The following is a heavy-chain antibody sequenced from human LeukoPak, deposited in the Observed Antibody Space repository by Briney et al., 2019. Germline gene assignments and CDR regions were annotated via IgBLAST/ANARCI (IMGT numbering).Heavy chain of an antibody. V-gene: IGHV4-31*03. CDR3: ARGTKWGVLPGY. Sequence: SETLSLTCTVSGASISSGGYYWNWVRQHPGKGLEWIGYIYYTGSTYYNPSLKSRLAISLDTSENQFSLNLSSVTAADTAVYYCARGTKWGVLPGYWGQGTLVTVSS. CDR2: IYYTGST. J-gene: IGHJ4*02. CDR1: GASISSGGYY. D-gene: IGHD7-27*01.